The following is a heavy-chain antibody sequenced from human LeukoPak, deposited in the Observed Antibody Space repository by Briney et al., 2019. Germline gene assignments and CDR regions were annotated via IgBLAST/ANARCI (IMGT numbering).Heavy chain of an antibody. J-gene: IGHJ4*02. V-gene: IGHV5-51*01. D-gene: IGHD6-13*01. CDR2: IYPGDPDT. CDR1: GYSFTTYW. CDR3: ARQGGSWAHQDY. Sequence: GESLKISCKGSGYSFTTYWIGWVRQMPGKGLEWMGVIYPGDPDTRYSPSFRGQVTISADKSISTAYLQWSSLKASDTAIYYCARQGGSWAHQDYWGQGTLLTVSS.